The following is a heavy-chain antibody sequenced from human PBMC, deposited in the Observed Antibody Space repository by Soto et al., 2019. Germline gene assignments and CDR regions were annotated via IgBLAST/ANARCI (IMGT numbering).Heavy chain of an antibody. J-gene: IGHJ6*02. D-gene: IGHD3-3*01. Sequence: GASVKVSCKASGGTFSSYAISWVRQAPGQGLEWMGGIIPIFGTANYAQKFQGRVTITADESTSTAYMELSSLRSEDTAVYYCASLDFWSGYPAREYYYGMDVWGQGTTVTVSS. CDR2: IIPIFGTA. V-gene: IGHV1-69*13. CDR3: ASLDFWSGYPAREYYYGMDV. CDR1: GGTFSSYA.